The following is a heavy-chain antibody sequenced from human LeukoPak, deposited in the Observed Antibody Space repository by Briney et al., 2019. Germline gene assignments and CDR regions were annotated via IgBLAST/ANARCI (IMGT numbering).Heavy chain of an antibody. V-gene: IGHV7-4-1*02. D-gene: IGHD5-18*01. CDR3: ARVSYGYGGYYYYYYYMDV. CDR2: INTNTGNP. CDR1: GYTFTSYA. J-gene: IGHJ6*03. Sequence: ASVTVSCKASGYTFTSYAMNWVRQAPGQGLEWMGWINTNTGNPTYAQGFTGRFVFSLDTSVSTAYLQISSLKAEDTAVYYCARVSYGYGGYYYYYYYMDVWGKGTTVTVSS.